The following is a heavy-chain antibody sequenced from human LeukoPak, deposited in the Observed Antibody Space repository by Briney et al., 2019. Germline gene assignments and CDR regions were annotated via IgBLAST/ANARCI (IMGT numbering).Heavy chain of an antibody. J-gene: IGHJ6*02. D-gene: IGHD7-27*01. V-gene: IGHV1-18*01. CDR3: ARAPGNLGIYHYGVDV. CDR1: GGTFSSYA. Sequence: ASVTVSCKASGGTFSSYAIGWVRQAPGQGLEWMGWISGYNGNTNYAQKFQGRLTMTTDTSTSTAYMELRSLRSDDTAVYYCARAPGNLGIYHYGVDVWGQGTTVTVSS. CDR2: ISGYNGNT.